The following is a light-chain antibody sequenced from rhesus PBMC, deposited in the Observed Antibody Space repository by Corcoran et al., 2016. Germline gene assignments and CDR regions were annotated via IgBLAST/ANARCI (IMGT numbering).Light chain of an antibody. Sequence: QAALTQPRSVSGSPGQSVTISCTGTSSDIGGYNYVSWYQQHPGTAPKLMIYAVSKRPSGVSDRFSGSKSGNTASLTISGLQAEDDAYYYCSSYAGSNTYIFGAGTRLTVL. CDR1: SSDIGGYNY. J-gene: IGLJ1*01. CDR2: AVS. CDR3: SSYAGSNTYI. V-gene: IGLV2-32*02.